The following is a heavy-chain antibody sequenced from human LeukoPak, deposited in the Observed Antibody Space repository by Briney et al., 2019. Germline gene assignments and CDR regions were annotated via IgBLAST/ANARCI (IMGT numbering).Heavy chain of an antibody. D-gene: IGHD2-21*02. CDR3: ARDPPHIVVVTAISTNAFDI. V-gene: IGHV3-11*01. CDR2: ISSSGSTI. J-gene: IGHJ3*02. CDR1: GFTFSSYA. Sequence: GGSLRLSCAASGFTFSSYAMSWIRQAPGKGLEWVSYISSSGSTIYYADSVKGRFTISRDNAKNSLYLQMNSLRAEDTAVYYCARDPPHIVVVTAISTNAFDIWGQGTMVTVSS.